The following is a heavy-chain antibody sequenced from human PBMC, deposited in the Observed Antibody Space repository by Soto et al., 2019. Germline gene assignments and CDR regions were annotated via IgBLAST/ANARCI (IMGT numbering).Heavy chain of an antibody. CDR2: IYYSGST. CDR1: GDSVSNGFYY. D-gene: IGHD3-10*01. CDR3: ARPRGHTSGVFEK. J-gene: IGHJ6*02. V-gene: IGHV4-61*01. Sequence: SDTLSLTCTVSGDSVSNGFYYWTWIRQSPVKGLEWIGNIYYSGSTEYNPSLTSRVSISIDMSKNQLSLTLTSVTAADSAVYFCARPRGHTSGVFEKWGQGKTVTVSS.